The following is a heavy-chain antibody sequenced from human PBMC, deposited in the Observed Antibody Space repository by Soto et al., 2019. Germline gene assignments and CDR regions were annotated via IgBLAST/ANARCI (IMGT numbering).Heavy chain of an antibody. J-gene: IGHJ6*02. Sequence: SVKVSCKASGGTFSSYAISWVRQAPGQGLEWMGGIIPIFGTANYAQKFQGRVTITADESTSTAYMELSSLRSEDTAVYYCARAASPEVLRYFDWLLSRVYYYGMDVWGQGTTVTVSS. D-gene: IGHD3-9*01. CDR2: IIPIFGTA. CDR3: ARAASPEVLRYFDWLLSRVYYYGMDV. V-gene: IGHV1-69*13. CDR1: GGTFSSYA.